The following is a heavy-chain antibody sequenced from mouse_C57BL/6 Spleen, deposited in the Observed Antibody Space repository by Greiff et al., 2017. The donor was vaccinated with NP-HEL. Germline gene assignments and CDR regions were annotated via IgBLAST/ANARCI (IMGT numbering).Heavy chain of an antibody. CDR3: ARGNYSYAMDY. J-gene: IGHJ4*01. D-gene: IGHD2-12*01. Sequence: EVQLQQSGPELVKPGASVKISCKASGYTFTDYYMNWVKQSPGQSLEWIGDINPDNGGTSYNQKFKGKATLTADKSSSTAYMELRSLTSEDSAVYYCARGNYSYAMDYWGQGTSVTVAS. CDR2: INPDNGGT. CDR1: GYTFTDYY. V-gene: IGHV1-26*01.